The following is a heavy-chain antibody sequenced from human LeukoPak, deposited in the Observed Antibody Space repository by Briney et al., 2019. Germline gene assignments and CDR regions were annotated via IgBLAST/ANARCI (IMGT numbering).Heavy chain of an antibody. D-gene: IGHD5-18*01. V-gene: IGHV3-21*01. CDR1: GVTFSSYG. CDR2: ISSSSSYL. J-gene: IGHJ4*02. CDR3: ARERGYSYGYSDY. Sequence: GGSLRLSCAASGVTFSSYGMHWVRQAPGKGLEWVSSISSSSSYLYYADSVKGRFTISRDNAKNSLYLQMNSLRAEDTAVYYCARERGYSYGYSDYWGQGTLVTVSS.